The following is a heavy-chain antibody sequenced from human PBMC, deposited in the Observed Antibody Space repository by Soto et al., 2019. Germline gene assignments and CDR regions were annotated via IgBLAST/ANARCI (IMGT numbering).Heavy chain of an antibody. J-gene: IGHJ4*02. CDR1: GYTFTSYD. V-gene: IGHV1-8*01. CDR3: ARRAETNGWNGFGADKYYFDF. Sequence: ASVKVSCKASGYTFTSYDIYWVRQATGQGLEWMGWMNPNTGNSAYAQKFQGRVTLTSDTSINTVHMELSSLRSEDTAAYYCARRAETNGWNGFGADKYYFDFWGQGTLVTVSS. CDR2: MNPNTGNS. D-gene: IGHD1-1*01.